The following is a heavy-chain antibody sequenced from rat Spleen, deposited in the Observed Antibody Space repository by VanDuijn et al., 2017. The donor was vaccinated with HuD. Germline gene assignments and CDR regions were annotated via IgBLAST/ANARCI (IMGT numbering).Heavy chain of an antibody. CDR1: GFTFNNYW. CDR2: ITHSTSTT. CDR3: ARQGDYPGIYFDY. J-gene: IGHJ2*01. Sequence: EVQLVESGGGLVQPGRSLKLSCEGSGFTFNNYWMTWIRQAPGKGLEWVATITHSTSTTYYPDSVQGRFTISRDDAKSALYLQMDSLRSEDTATYYCARQGDYPGIYFDYWGQGVMVTVSS. D-gene: IGHD1-4*01. V-gene: IGHV5-31*01.